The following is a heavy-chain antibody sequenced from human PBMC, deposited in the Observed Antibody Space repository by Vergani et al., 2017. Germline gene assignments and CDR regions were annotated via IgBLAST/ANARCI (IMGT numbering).Heavy chain of an antibody. J-gene: IGHJ6*02. CDR1: GYTLTELS. Sequence: QVQLVQSGAEVKKPGASVKVSCKVSGYTLTELSMQWVRQAPGKGLEWMGGFDPEDGETVYAQKFQGRVTMTEDTSTDTAYMELSSLRSEDTAVYYCATGSKGGTIFGVVIPYGMDVWGQGTTVTVSS. D-gene: IGHD3-3*01. V-gene: IGHV1-24*01. CDR3: ATGSKGGTIFGVVIPYGMDV. CDR2: FDPEDGET.